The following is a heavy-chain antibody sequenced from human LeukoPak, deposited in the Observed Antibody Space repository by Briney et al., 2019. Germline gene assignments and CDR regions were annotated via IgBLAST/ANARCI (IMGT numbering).Heavy chain of an antibody. CDR3: ARHSDPGPSYCGGDCFTLYGMDV. CDR1: GGSFSGYY. J-gene: IGHJ6*02. V-gene: IGHV4-34*01. CDR2: INHSGST. D-gene: IGHD2-21*02. Sequence: SETLSLTCAVYGGSFSGYYWSWIRQPPGKGLEWIGEINHSGSTNYNPSLKSRVTISVGTSKNQFSLKLSSVTAADTAVYYCARHSDPGPSYCGGDCFTLYGMDVWGQGTTVTVSS.